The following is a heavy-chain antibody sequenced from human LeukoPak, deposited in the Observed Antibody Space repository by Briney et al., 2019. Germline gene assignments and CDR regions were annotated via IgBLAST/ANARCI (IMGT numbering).Heavy chain of an antibody. D-gene: IGHD3-10*01. CDR2: IKSKTDGGTT. V-gene: IGHV3-15*01. CDR1: GFTFSNAW. CDR3: TTQGGGVYYYGMDV. J-gene: IGHJ6*02. Sequence: GGSLRLSCAASGFTFSNAWMSWVRQAPGKGLEWVGRIKSKTDGGTTDYAAPVKGRFTISRGDSKNTLYLQMNSLKTEDTAVYYCTTQGGGVYYYGMDVWGQGTTVTVSS.